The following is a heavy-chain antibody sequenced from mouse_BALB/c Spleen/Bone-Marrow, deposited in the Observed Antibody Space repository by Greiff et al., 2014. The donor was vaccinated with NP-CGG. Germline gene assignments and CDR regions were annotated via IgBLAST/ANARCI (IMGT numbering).Heavy chain of an antibody. J-gene: IGHJ4*01. V-gene: IGHV1-18*01. Sequence: VQLQQSGPELVKPGASVKISCKTSGYTFTEYTMHWVKQSHGKSLEWIGTINPNNGGTSYNQKFKGKATLTVDKSSSTAYMELRSLTSDGSADYYCARRTPYGYAKDYWGQGTSVTVSS. D-gene: IGHD1-2*01. CDR2: INPNNGGT. CDR3: ARRTPYGYAKDY. CDR1: GYTFTEYT.